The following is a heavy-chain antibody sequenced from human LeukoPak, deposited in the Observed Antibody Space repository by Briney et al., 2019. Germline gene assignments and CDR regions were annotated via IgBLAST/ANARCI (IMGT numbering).Heavy chain of an antibody. CDR2: IWYDGSNK. J-gene: IGHJ4*02. CDR1: GFTSSSYG. D-gene: IGHD2-15*01. Sequence: GGSLRLSCAASGFTSSSYGMHWVRQAPGKGLEWVAVIWYDGSNKYYADSVKGRFTISRDNSKNTLYLQMNSLRAEDTAVYYCARGYCSGGSCLFDYWGQGTLVTVSS. CDR3: ARGYCSGGSCLFDY. V-gene: IGHV3-33*01.